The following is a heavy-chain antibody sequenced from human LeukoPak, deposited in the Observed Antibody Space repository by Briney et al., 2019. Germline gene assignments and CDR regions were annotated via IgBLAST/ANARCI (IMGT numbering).Heavy chain of an antibody. D-gene: IGHD6-6*01. J-gene: IGHJ4*02. Sequence: PSETLSLTCAVYGGSFSGYYWSWIRQPPGKGLEWIGEINHSGSTNYNPSLKSRVTISVDTSKNQFSLKLSSVTAAVTAVYYCASQYSSSRDYWGQGTLVTVSS. CDR3: ASQYSSSRDY. V-gene: IGHV4-34*01. CDR1: GGSFSGYY. CDR2: INHSGST.